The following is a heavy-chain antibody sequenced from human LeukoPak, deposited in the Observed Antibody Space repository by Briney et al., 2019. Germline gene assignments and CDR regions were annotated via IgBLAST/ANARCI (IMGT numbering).Heavy chain of an antibody. CDR3: ARSDYSGYFDY. Sequence: SETLSLPCSVCGDSVDNNAYYWGWVRQPPGTGLEYIGNVYYSGITYYNPSLQSRVTISVDTSNNQFSLKLSSVTAADTAVYYCARSDYSGYFDYWGQGTLVSVSS. J-gene: IGHJ4*02. D-gene: IGHD4-11*01. CDR2: VYYSGIT. CDR1: GDSVDNNAYY. V-gene: IGHV4-39*01.